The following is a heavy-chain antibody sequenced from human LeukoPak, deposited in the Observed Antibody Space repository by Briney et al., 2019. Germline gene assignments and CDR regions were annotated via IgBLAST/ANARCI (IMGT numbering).Heavy chain of an antibody. D-gene: IGHD4-17*01. CDR1: GFTFGSYS. V-gene: IGHV3-48*04. Sequence: GGSLRLSCAASGFTFGSYSMNWVRQAPGKGLEWVSYISSSSSTIYYADSVKGRFTISRDNAKNSLYLRMNSLRAEDTAVYYCARIPRTLYGDYSRSGWYGDYWGQGTLVTVSS. CDR3: ARIPRTLYGDYSRSGWYGDY. CDR2: ISSSSSTI. J-gene: IGHJ4*02.